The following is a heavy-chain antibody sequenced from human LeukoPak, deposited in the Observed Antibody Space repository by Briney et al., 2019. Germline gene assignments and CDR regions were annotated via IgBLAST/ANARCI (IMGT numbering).Heavy chain of an antibody. CDR1: GFTFSSYS. CDR3: ARAYYDSSGFPP. CDR2: ISSSSSTI. Sequence: PGGSPRLSCAASGFTFSSYSMNWVRQAPGKGLEWVSYISSSSSTIYYADSVKGRFTISRDNAKNSLYLQMNSLRDEDTAVYYCARAYYDSSGFPPWGQGTLVTVSS. J-gene: IGHJ5*02. D-gene: IGHD3-22*01. V-gene: IGHV3-48*02.